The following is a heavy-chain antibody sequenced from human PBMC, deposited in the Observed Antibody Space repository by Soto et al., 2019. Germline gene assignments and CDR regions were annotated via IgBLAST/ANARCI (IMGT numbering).Heavy chain of an antibody. Sequence: EVQLLESGGGLVQPGGSLRLSCAASGFTFSSDAMSWVRQAPGKGLEWVSAISGSGGSTYYADSVKGRFTISRDNSKNTLYLQMNSLRAEDTAVYYCANLGPYYDILTGYYIKSYFDYWGQGTLVTVSS. CDR1: GFTFSSDA. CDR2: ISGSGGST. CDR3: ANLGPYYDILTGYYIKSYFDY. D-gene: IGHD3-9*01. J-gene: IGHJ4*02. V-gene: IGHV3-23*01.